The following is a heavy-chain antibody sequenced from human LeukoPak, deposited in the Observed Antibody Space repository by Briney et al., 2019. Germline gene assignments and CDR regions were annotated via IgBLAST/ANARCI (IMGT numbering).Heavy chain of an antibody. CDR2: IGTTGDT. CDR1: GFTFSSYD. Sequence: GGSLRLSCEVSGFTFSSYDMHWVRQTTGKGLEWVSGIGTTGDTHYPDSVKGRFTVSRENAKNSLYLQMNSLRAGDTAVYYSARHETDNWFDSWGQGTLDTVSS. CDR3: ARHETDNWFDS. D-gene: IGHD2-21*02. V-gene: IGHV3-13*01. J-gene: IGHJ5*01.